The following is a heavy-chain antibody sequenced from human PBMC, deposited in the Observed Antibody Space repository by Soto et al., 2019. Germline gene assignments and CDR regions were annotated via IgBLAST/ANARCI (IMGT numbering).Heavy chain of an antibody. J-gene: IGHJ5*02. CDR2: ISISGGT. CDR1: GFTCSNYA. Sequence: EVQLLESGGGLVQPGGSLRLACAASGFTCSNYAMNWVRQAPGKGLEWVSPISISGGTYYADSVKGRFTISRDNSKTTLYVQMNRLGAEDTAVYYYGKGAYRDVWFDPWGQGTLVTASS. V-gene: IGHV3-23*01. D-gene: IGHD4-4*01. CDR3: GKGAYRDVWFDP.